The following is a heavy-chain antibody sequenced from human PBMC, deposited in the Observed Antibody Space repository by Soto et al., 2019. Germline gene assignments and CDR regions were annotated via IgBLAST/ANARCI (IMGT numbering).Heavy chain of an antibody. CDR1: GFTFSSYW. Sequence: PGGSLRLSCAASGFTFSSYWMSWVRQAPGKGLEWVANIKQDGSEKYYVDPVKGRFTISRDNAKNSLYLQMNSLRAEDTAVYYYARDGARSSFGYYYCYMDVWRKRTTVTVSS. CDR3: ARDGARSSFGYYYCYMDV. D-gene: IGHD6-6*01. V-gene: IGHV3-7*01. J-gene: IGHJ6*03. CDR2: IKQDGSEK.